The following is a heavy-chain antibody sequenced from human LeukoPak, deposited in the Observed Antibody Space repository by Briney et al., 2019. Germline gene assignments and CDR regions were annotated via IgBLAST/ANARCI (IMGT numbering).Heavy chain of an antibody. D-gene: IGHD5-12*01. CDR1: GFTFDDYA. CDR2: ISWNSGSI. V-gene: IGHV3-9*01. CDR3: AKDARGTSSGYDY. Sequence: GGSLRLSCAASGFTFDDYAMHWVRQAPGKGLEWVSGISWNSGSIGYADSVKGRFTISRDNAKNSLYLQMNSLRAEDTALYYCAKDARGTSSGYDYWGQGTLVTVSS. J-gene: IGHJ4*02.